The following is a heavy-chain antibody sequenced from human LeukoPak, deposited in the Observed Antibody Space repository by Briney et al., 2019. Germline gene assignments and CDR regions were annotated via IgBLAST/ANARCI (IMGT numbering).Heavy chain of an antibody. D-gene: IGHD6-13*01. CDR2: IYHSGST. CDR1: GGSISSGGYS. Sequence: TASETLSLTCAVSGGSISSGGYSWSWIRQPPGKGLEWIGYIYHSGSTYYNPSLKSRVTISVDRSKNQFSLKLSSVTAADTAVYYCARASRIAAAGRYFDYWGQGTLVTVSS. J-gene: IGHJ4*02. CDR3: ARASRIAAAGRYFDY. V-gene: IGHV4-30-2*01.